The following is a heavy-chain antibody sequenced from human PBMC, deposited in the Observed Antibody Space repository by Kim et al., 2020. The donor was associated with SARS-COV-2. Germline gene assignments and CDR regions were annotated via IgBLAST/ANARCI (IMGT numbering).Heavy chain of an antibody. CDR2: INSGGST. Sequence: GGSLRLSCAASGFTVSSNYMTWVRQAPGKGLEWVSVINSGGSTYYADSVKGRFTISRDNSKNTLYLQMNSLTAEDTAVYYCARAQGSYYYYGMDVWGQGT. CDR3: ARAQGSYYYYGMDV. V-gene: IGHV3-53*01. J-gene: IGHJ6*02. CDR1: GFTVSSNY.